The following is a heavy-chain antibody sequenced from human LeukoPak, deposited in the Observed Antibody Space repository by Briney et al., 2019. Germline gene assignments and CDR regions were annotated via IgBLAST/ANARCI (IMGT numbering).Heavy chain of an antibody. CDR1: GVSISSGGYY. Sequence: SQTLSLTCTVSGVSISSGGYYWGWIRQHPGKGLEWIGYIYYSGSTYYNPSLKSRVTISVDTSKNQFSLKLSSVTAADTAVYYCARWLGYCSSTSCSYFDYWGQGTLVTVSS. CDR3: ARWLGYCSSTSCSYFDY. V-gene: IGHV4-31*03. D-gene: IGHD2-2*01. J-gene: IGHJ4*02. CDR2: IYYSGST.